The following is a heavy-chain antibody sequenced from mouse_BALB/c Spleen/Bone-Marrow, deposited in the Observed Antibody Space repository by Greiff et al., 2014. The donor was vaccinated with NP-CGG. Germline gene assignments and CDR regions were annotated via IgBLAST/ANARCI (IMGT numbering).Heavy chain of an antibody. CDR2: ITSGGGNT. J-gene: IGHJ3*01. V-gene: IGHV5-9*02. CDR3: ARVWDWFAY. Sequence: DVMLVESGGGLVKPGGSPKLSCTASGFAFSNCDMSWVRQTPEKRLEWVATITSGGGNTYYPDSVKGRFIISRDNARNTLYLQMSSLRSEDTALYYCARVWDWFAYWGQGTLVTVSA. D-gene: IGHD4-1*01. CDR1: GFAFSNCD.